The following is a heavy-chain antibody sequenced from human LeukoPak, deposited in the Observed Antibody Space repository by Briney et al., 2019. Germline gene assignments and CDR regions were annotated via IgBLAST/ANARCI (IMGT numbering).Heavy chain of an antibody. CDR1: GGSISSYY. CDR2: IYYSGST. D-gene: IGHD6-13*01. Sequence: SETLSLTCTVTGGSISSYYWSLIRQPPGKGLEWIGYIYYSGSTNYNPSLKGRVTISVDTSKNQFSLKLSSVTAADTAVYYCARGGQQLANWYFALWGRGTLVTVSS. V-gene: IGHV4-59*01. CDR3: ARGGQQLANWYFAL. J-gene: IGHJ2*01.